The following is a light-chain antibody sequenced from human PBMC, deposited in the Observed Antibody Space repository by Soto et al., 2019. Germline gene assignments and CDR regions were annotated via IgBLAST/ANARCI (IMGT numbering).Light chain of an antibody. CDR1: SSDVGGYNY. Sequence: QSALTQPRSVSGSPGQSVTISCTGTSSDVGGYNYVSWYQQHPGKAPKLMIYDVSKRPSGVPDRFSGSKSGSTASLTISGLRAEDEADYYCCSNAPSSTYVFGTGTKLTVL. J-gene: IGLJ1*01. CDR2: DVS. CDR3: CSNAPSSTYV. V-gene: IGLV2-11*01.